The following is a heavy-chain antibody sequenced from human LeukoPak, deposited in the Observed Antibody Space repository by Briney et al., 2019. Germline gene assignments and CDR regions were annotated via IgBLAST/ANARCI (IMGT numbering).Heavy chain of an antibody. CDR2: ISSSGSTI. V-gene: IGHV3-11*01. CDR3: AKDLEDIVVVPAAMFSFWQRGCFQH. Sequence: PGGSLRLSCAASGFTFSDYYMSWIRQAPGKGLEWVSYISSSGSTIYYADSVKGRFTISRDNAKNSLYLQMNSLRAEDTAVYYCAKDLEDIVVVPAAMFSFWQRGCFQHWGQGTLVTVSS. CDR1: GFTFSDYY. D-gene: IGHD2-2*01. J-gene: IGHJ1*01.